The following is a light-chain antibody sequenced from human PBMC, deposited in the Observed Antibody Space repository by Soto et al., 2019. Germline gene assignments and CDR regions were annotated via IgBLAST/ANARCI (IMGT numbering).Light chain of an antibody. CDR2: EVT. J-gene: IGLJ1*01. CDR1: SNDVGGYNY. V-gene: IGLV2-8*01. Sequence: QSALTQPPSASGSPGQSVTISCTGTSNDVGGYNYVSWYQHHPGKVPKLMIYEVTKRPSGVPDRFSGSKSGNTASLTVSGLQAEDEADYYCSSYAGSYIHYVFGGGTKVTVL. CDR3: SSYAGSYIHYV.